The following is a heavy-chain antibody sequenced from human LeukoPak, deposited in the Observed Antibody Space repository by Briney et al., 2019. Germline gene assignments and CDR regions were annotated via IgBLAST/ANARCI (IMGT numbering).Heavy chain of an antibody. D-gene: IGHD4-23*01. J-gene: IGHJ4*02. CDR1: GGSISSYY. CDR3: ARAAGNSGTDY. CDR2: IYYSGST. V-gene: IGHV4-59*08. Sequence: SETLSLTCTVSGGSISSYYWSWIRQPPGKGLEWIGYIYYSGSTNYNPSLKSRVTISVDTSKNQFSLKLSSVTAADTAVYYCARAAGNSGTDYWGQGTLVTVSS.